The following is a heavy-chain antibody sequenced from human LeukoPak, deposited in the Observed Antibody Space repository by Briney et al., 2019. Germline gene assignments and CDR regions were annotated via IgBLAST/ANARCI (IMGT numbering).Heavy chain of an antibody. CDR2: IYYSGST. V-gene: IGHV4-59*11. CDR3: ARSRESSHYYDSSGYYSPGAFDI. D-gene: IGHD3-22*01. Sequence: PSETLSLTCTVSGGSISSHYWSWIRQPPGKGLEWIGYIYYSGSTNYNPSLKSRVTISVDTSKNQFSLKLSSVTAADTAVYYCARSRESSHYYDSSGYYSPGAFDIWGQGTMVTVSS. J-gene: IGHJ3*02. CDR1: GGSISSHY.